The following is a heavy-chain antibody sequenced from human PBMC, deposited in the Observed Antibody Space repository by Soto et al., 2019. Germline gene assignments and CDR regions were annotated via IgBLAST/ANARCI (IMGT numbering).Heavy chain of an antibody. D-gene: IGHD3-22*01. CDR3: ARDTVNFGGYYYDRYFDL. CDR2: ISSSSSTI. Sequence: GGSLRLSCAASGFTFSSYSMNWVRQAPGKGLEWVSYISSSSSTIYYADSVKGRFTISRDNAKNSLYLQMNSLRDEDTAVYYCARDTVNFGGYYYDRYFDLWGRGSLVTVSS. CDR1: GFTFSSYS. J-gene: IGHJ2*01. V-gene: IGHV3-48*02.